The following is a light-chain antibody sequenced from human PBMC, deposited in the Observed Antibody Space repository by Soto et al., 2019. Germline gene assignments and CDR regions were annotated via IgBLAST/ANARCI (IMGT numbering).Light chain of an antibody. V-gene: IGLV7-43*01. J-gene: IGLJ3*02. CDR3: LLYYAGVQV. CDR2: STS. CDR1: TGAVTSGHY. Sequence: QAVVTQEPSLTVSPGGTVTLTCASSTGAVTSGHYPNWIQQKPGQAPRALIHSTSTKHSWTPARFSGSLLGDKAALTLSGVRPEDEADYYCLLYYAGVQVFGGGTQLTVL.